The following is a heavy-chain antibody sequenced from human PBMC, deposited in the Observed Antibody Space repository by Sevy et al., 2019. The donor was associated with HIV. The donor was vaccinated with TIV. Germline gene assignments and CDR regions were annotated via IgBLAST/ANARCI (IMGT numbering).Heavy chain of an antibody. J-gene: IGHJ3*02. CDR2: ISWNSGSI. D-gene: IGHD3-22*01. Sequence: GGSLRLSCAASGFTFDDYAMHWVRQAPGKGLEWVSGISWNSGSIGYADSVKGRLTISRDNAKNSLYLQMNSLRAEDTALYYCAKDMPNVRYYDSSGYGAFDIWGQGTMVTVSS. V-gene: IGHV3-9*01. CDR3: AKDMPNVRYYDSSGYGAFDI. CDR1: GFTFDDYA.